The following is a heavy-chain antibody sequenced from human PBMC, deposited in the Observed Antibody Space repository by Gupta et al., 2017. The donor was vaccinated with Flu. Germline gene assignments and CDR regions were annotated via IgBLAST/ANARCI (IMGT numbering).Heavy chain of an antibody. Sequence: HWVRQAHGAGLGWMGRFNPHSGETYYAQKFQGRVAMTRDTSITTAFMELSRLTSDDTAFYYCAREDGGTSTYERAFDIWGQGTVVTVSS. D-gene: IGHD2-2*01. CDR2: FNPHSGET. CDR3: AREDGGTSTYERAFDI. J-gene: IGHJ3*02. V-gene: IGHV1-2*06.